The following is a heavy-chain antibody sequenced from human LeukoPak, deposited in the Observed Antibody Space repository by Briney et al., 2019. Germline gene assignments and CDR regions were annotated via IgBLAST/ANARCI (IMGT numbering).Heavy chain of an antibody. J-gene: IGHJ4*02. CDR3: ARDPKYGDLDY. V-gene: IGHV3-74*01. D-gene: IGHD4-17*01. CDR2: INSDGSST. Sequence: GSLRLSCAAFGVTVSGYRMNWVRQVPGKGLLRVARINSDGSSTSHADSVKGRFTISRDNAKNILYLQMNSLRVDDTAVYYCARDPKYGDLDYWGQGTLVTVSS. CDR1: GVTVSGYR.